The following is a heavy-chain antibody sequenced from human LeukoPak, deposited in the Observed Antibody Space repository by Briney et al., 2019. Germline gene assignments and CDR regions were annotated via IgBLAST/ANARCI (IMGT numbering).Heavy chain of an antibody. CDR2: ISGSGGST. J-gene: IGHJ4*02. CDR1: AFTFSSYA. V-gene: IGHV3-23*01. D-gene: IGHD6-19*01. Sequence: PGGSLRLSCAASAFTFSSYAMSWVRQAPGKGLEWVSAISGSGGSTYYADSVKGRFTISRDNSKNTLYLQMNSLGAEDTAVYYCAKVRSSGWYYFDYWGQGTLVTVSS. CDR3: AKVRSSGWYYFDY.